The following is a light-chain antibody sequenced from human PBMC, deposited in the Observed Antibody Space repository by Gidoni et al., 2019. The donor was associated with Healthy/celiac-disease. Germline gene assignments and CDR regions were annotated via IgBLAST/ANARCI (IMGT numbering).Light chain of an antibody. CDR1: SSNIGAGYD. Sequence: QSVLTQPPSVSGAPGQRVTISCPGSSSNIGAGYDVHWYQQLPGTAPKLLIYGNSKRPSGVPDRVSGAKSGTSASLAITGLQAEDEADYYCQSYDSSLSGSVFGGGTKLTVL. V-gene: IGLV1-40*01. CDR3: QSYDSSLSGSV. J-gene: IGLJ3*02. CDR2: GNS.